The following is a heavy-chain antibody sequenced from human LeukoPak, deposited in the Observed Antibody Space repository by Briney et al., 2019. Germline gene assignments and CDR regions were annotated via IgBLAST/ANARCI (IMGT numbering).Heavy chain of an antibody. CDR1: GWSFNDYY. CDR2: INARGDT. Sequence: SETLSLTCAVYGWSFNDYYWNWIRQPPGKGLEWIGEINARGDTNYNPSLKSRVTISVDTSKKQFSMRLTSMIAADTALYYCARGQVPAARGYNWLDPWSQGTLVTVSS. V-gene: IGHV4-34*01. J-gene: IGHJ5*02. D-gene: IGHD2-2*01. CDR3: ARGQVPAARGYNWLDP.